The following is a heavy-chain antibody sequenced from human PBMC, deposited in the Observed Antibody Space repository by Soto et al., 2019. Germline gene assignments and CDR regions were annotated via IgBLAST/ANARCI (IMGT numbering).Heavy chain of an antibody. CDR2: INHGGGT. J-gene: IGHJ6*02. CDR1: GGSFSGYH. D-gene: IGHD6-6*01. CDR3: ARDLIAARLRYYYGFDV. Sequence: QVQLQQWGAGLLKPSETLSLTCAVYGGSFSGYHWSWIRQPQGKGREWIGEINHGGGTNYNPSLKSRVTISLDTSKNQFSLNLTSVTAADTAVYYCARDLIAARLRYYYGFDVWGPGTTVTVSS. V-gene: IGHV4-34*01.